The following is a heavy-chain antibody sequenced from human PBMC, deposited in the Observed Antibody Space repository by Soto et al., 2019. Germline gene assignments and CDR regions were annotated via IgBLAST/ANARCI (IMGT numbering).Heavy chain of an antibody. CDR3: TRASSEWYLDY. J-gene: IGHJ4*02. V-gene: IGHV3-74*01. CDR1: GFTFNNYW. CDR2: MNSEGGDT. D-gene: IGHD6-19*01. Sequence: EVQLVESGGGLVQPGGSLRLSCAASGFTFNNYWMHWVRQAPGKGLMWVSRMNSEGGDTNYTDSVKGRFTIARDNAKNILYLQMNSLRAQDTAVYYCTRASSEWYLDYWGQGNLVTVSS.